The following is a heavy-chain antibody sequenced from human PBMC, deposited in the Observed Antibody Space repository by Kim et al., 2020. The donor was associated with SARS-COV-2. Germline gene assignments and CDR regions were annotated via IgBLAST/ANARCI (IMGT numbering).Heavy chain of an antibody. Sequence: GGSLRLSCEASGFNFNVYSMEWVRQAPGKGLEWVSYITSDRCTIDYIDSVKGRFTVSRDNARNSLFLQMNSLRDEDTAVYYCARSTEGRFDYWGQGILVTVSS. CDR2: ITSDRCTI. CDR3: ARSTEGRFDY. V-gene: IGHV3-48*02. CDR1: GFNFNVYS. J-gene: IGHJ4*02. D-gene: IGHD1-26*01.